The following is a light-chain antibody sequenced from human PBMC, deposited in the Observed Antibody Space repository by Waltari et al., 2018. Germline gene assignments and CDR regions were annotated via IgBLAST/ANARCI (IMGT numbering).Light chain of an antibody. J-gene: IGLJ3*02. CDR2: VNSDGTH. V-gene: IGLV4-69*01. CDR1: SGPSSNI. Sequence: QLVLTQSPSASASLGASINLTCTLRSGPSSNIIAWLQQQQERGPRYLMKVNSDGTHSKGDDIPDRFSGSSSGAERYLTISSLQSEDEADYYCQTGGHGTWVFGGGTKVTVL. CDR3: QTGGHGTWV.